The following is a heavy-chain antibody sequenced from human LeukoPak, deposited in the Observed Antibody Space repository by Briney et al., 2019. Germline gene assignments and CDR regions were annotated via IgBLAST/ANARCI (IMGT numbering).Heavy chain of an antibody. D-gene: IGHD2-8*01. J-gene: IGHJ6*02. Sequence: ASVKVSCKASGYTFTGYYMHWVRQAPGQGLEWMGWINPNSGGTNYAQKFQGRVTMTRDTFIGTAYMELSRLRSDDTAVYYCARGGYCTNGVRYSHYYYGMDVWGQGTTVTVSS. CDR2: INPNSGGT. CDR3: ARGGYCTNGVRYSHYYYGMDV. V-gene: IGHV1-2*02. CDR1: GYTFTGYY.